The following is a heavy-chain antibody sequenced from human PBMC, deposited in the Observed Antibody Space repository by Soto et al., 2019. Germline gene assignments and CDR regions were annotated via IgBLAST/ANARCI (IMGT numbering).Heavy chain of an antibody. D-gene: IGHD4-17*01. CDR2: IYSGGST. CDR1: GFTVSSNY. J-gene: IGHJ5*02. V-gene: IGHV3-53*01. CDR3: ARATTFDP. Sequence: GSLRLSCAASGFTVSSNYMSWVRQAPGKGLEWVSVIYSGGSTYYADSVKRRFTISRDNSKTTLYLQMNSLRAEYTAVYYCARATTFDPWGQGTLVTVSS.